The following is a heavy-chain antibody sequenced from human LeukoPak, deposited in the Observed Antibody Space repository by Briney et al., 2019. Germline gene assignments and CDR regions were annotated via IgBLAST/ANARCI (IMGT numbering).Heavy chain of an antibody. CDR1: GGSFSTYY. D-gene: IGHD3-22*01. J-gene: IGHJ4*02. V-gene: IGHV4-59*01. CDR2: IYYTGST. CDR3: ARGVGSGYTDY. Sequence: SETLSLTCTLSGGSFSTYYWSWVRQPPGKGLEWIGYIYYTGSTDYNPSLKSRVTISVDTSKNQFSLKLSSVTAADTAVYYCARGVGSGYTDYWGQGALVTVSS.